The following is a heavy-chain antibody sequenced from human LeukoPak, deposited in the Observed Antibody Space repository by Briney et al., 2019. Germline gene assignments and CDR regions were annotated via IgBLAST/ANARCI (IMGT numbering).Heavy chain of an antibody. V-gene: IGHV3-30-3*01. CDR3: ARKDSGWYDY. CDR2: ISYDGSNK. D-gene: IGHD6-19*01. Sequence: GRSLRLSCAASGFTFSSYAMHWVRQAPGKGLEWVAVISYDGSNKYYADSVKGRFTISRDNSKNTLYLQMNSLRAEDTAVYYCARKDSGWYDYWGQGTLVTVSS. CDR1: GFTFSSYA. J-gene: IGHJ4*02.